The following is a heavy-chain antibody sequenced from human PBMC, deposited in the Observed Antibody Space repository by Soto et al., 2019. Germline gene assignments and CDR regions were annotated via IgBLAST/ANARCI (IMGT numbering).Heavy chain of an antibody. CDR3: AKEAGDH. J-gene: IGHJ4*02. V-gene: IGHV1-69*01. D-gene: IGHD3-10*01. CDR1: GGTFNTYA. CDR2: INPIFGIK. Sequence: QMQLVQSGAEVKERASSVKISCKTSGGTFNTYALTWVRQAPGQGLEWIGVINPIFGIKNVAQRFQGRVTMNADESLATAYMEMTSLRSDVTAVYYGAKEAGDHWGQGTLVTVSS.